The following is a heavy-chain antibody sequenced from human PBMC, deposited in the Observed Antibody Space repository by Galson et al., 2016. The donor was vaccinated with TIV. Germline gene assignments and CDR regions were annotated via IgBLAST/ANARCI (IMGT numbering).Heavy chain of an antibody. Sequence: SLRLSCAASGFTFSSYWISWVRQAPGKGLEWVANIKHNGYEKYYVDSVRGRFTISRDNAENSLYLLQMNSLRAEDTAVYYCARGLRQDAFDIWGQGTMVTVSS. J-gene: IGHJ3*02. CDR1: GFTFSSYW. CDR3: ARGLRQDAFDI. D-gene: IGHD6-25*01. CDR2: IKHNGYEK. V-gene: IGHV3-7*01.